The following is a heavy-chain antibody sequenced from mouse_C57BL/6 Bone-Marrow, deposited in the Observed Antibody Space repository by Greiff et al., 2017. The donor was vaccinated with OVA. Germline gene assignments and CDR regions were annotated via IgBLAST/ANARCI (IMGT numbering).Heavy chain of an antibody. CDR3: ARQIYYGYDRALFDY. Sequence: EVKLVESGGDLVKPGGSLKLSSAASGFTFSSYGLSWVRQTPDKRLEWVATISSGGSYTYYPDSVKGRFTISRDNAKNTLYLQMSSLKSEDTAMYYCARQIYYGYDRALFDYWGQGTTLTVSS. CDR2: ISSGGSYT. J-gene: IGHJ2*01. D-gene: IGHD2-2*01. V-gene: IGHV5-6*01. CDR1: GFTFSSYG.